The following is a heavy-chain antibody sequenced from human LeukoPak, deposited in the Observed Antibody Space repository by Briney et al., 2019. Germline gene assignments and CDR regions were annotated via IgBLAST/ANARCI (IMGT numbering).Heavy chain of an antibody. CDR2: IYTSGST. V-gene: IGHV4-4*09. CDR1: GGSISSYY. CDR3: ARCLYSYGYDTNYYYYYMDV. Sequence: PSETLSLTCTVSGGSISSYYWSWIRQPPGKGLEWIGYIYTSGSTNYNPSLKSRVTISVDTSKNQFSLKLSSVTAADTAVYYCARCLYSYGYDTNYYYYYMDVWGKGTTVTVSS. J-gene: IGHJ6*03. D-gene: IGHD5-18*01.